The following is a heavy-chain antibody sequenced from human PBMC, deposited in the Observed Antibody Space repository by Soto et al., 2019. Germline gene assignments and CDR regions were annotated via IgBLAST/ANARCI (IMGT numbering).Heavy chain of an antibody. CDR3: ARIKIVGILTYYMDV. CDR2: MYYSGST. J-gene: IGHJ6*03. V-gene: IGHV4-39*01. CDR1: GDSISASSSYY. Sequence: PSETLSLTCTVPGDSISASSSYYWGWIRQPPGKGLEWIANMYYSGSTYYNPSLKSRVTISLETSKNQFSLKLNSVTAADTAVYYCARIKIVGILTYYMDVWGKGTTVTVS. D-gene: IGHD3-3*01.